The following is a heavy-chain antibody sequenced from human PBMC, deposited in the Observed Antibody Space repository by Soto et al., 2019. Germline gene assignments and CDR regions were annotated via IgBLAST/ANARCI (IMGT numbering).Heavy chain of an antibody. Sequence: EILSLTFDVCGGSSIPSVLLTWFPQFPGRGLEWIGEIAHDGHTNYNLSPSGRVIMSVVLSHCQLFLTLDSINAADTAVYSCAGGRDYGYWGQQTRVTVSS. V-gene: IGHV4-4*01. CDR2: IAHDGHT. CDR3: AGGRDYGY. D-gene: IGHD4-17*01. CDR1: GGSSIPSVL. J-gene: IGHJ4*02.